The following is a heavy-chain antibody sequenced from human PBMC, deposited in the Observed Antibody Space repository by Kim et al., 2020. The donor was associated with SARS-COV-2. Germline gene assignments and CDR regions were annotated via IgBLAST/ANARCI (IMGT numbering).Heavy chain of an antibody. CDR3: ARDRGAAAGKRHHPMKYGMDV. Sequence: GGSLRLSCAASGFTFSSYAMHWVRQAPGKGLEWVAFISYDGSNKYYADSVKGRFTISRDNSKNTLYLQMNSLRAEDTAVYYCARDRGAAAGKRHHPMKYGMDVWGQGTTVTVSS. CDR2: ISYDGSNK. V-gene: IGHV3-30*04. D-gene: IGHD6-13*01. J-gene: IGHJ6*02. CDR1: GFTFSSYA.